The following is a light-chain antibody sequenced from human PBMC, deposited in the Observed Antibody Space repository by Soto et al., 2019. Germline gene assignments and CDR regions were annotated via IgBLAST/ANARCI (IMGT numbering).Light chain of an antibody. V-gene: IGKV3-15*01. CDR1: QSAISN. J-gene: IGKJ4*01. CDR2: DAS. Sequence: EIMMTQSPATLSVSPGERVTLSCRASQSAISNLAWYQQKPGQTPRLLIYDASTRATDIPARFSGSGSGTDFTLTISSLLSEDVAVYYCHQYYKWPLTFGGGTKVDI. CDR3: HQYYKWPLT.